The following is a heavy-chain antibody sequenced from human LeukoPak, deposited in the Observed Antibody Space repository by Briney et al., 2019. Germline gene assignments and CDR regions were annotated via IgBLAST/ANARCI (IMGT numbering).Heavy chain of an antibody. D-gene: IGHD3-10*01. J-gene: IGHJ3*02. Sequence: PSETLSLTCSVSGGSTSSYYWSWIRQPPGKGLEWIGYIDYSGSTNYNPSLKSRIIISVDTSKSQFSLKLTSVTAADTAVYYCARDSRRELVHGFDIWGQGTMVTVSA. CDR2: IDYSGST. V-gene: IGHV4-59*01. CDR3: ARDSRRELVHGFDI. CDR1: GGSTSSYY.